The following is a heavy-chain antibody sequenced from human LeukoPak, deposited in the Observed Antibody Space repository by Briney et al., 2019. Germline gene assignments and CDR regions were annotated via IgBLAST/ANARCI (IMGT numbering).Heavy chain of an antibody. CDR1: GYTFTSYD. Sequence: ASVKVSCKASGYTFTSYDINWVRQATGQGLEWMGWMNPNSGNTGYAQKFQGRVTMTRNTSISTAYMELSSLRSEDTAVHYCARGNTVTYPASYYYYMDVWGKGTTVTISS. D-gene: IGHD4-17*01. J-gene: IGHJ6*03. CDR3: ARGNTVTYPASYYYYMDV. CDR2: MNPNSGNT. V-gene: IGHV1-8*01.